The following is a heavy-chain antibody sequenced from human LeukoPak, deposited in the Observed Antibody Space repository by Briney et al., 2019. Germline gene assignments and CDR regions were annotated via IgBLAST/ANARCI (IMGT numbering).Heavy chain of an antibody. CDR2: IYYSVST. Sequence: PSETLSLTCTDPGGSISSYYWSWMRQPPGEGLEWIGYIYYSVSTNYNPSLKSRVTISVDTSKNQFSLKRSSVTAADTAVDYCARIDEYYDSSGYYPHWYFDLWGRGTLVTVSS. D-gene: IGHD3-22*01. V-gene: IGHV4-59*01. J-gene: IGHJ2*01. CDR3: ARIDEYYDSSGYYPHWYFDL. CDR1: GGSISSYY.